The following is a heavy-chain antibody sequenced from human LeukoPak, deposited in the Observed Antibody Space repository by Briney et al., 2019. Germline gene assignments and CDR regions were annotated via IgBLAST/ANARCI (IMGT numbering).Heavy chain of an antibody. CDR3: ARPGSAAMGADYYYYYYMDV. V-gene: IGHV1-2*06. D-gene: IGHD5-18*01. J-gene: IGHJ6*03. Sequence: GASVKVSCKASGYTFTSYDINWVRQAPGQGLEWMGRINPNSGGTNYAQKFQGRVTMTRDTSISTAYMELSRLGSDDTAVYYCARPGSAAMGADYYYYYYMDVWGKGTTVTVSS. CDR1: GYTFTSYD. CDR2: INPNSGGT.